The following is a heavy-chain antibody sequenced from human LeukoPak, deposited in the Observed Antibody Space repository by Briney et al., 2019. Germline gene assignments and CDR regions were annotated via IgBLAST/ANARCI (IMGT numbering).Heavy chain of an antibody. J-gene: IGHJ4*02. CDR2: IYTSGST. Sequence: SETLSLTSTVSGGSISSYYWSWIRQPAGNGLERIGRIYTSGSTNYNPSLKSRVTISVDKSKNQFSLKLSSVTAADTAVYYCARVLSSWQFDYWGQGTLVTVSS. D-gene: IGHD6-13*01. V-gene: IGHV4-4*07. CDR1: GGSISSYY. CDR3: ARVLSSWQFDY.